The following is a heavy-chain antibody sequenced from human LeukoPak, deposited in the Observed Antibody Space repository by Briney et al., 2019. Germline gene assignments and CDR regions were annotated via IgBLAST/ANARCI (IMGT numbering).Heavy chain of an antibody. J-gene: IGHJ6*03. V-gene: IGHV3-7*01. Sequence: GGSLSLSCAASGFTFSSYWMSWVRQAPGKGLEWVANIKQDGSEKDHVDSGKGRFTISRDNAKNSLFLQITSLRAEDTAVYFCARGSSSWYTPHYYMDVWGKGTTVIVSS. D-gene: IGHD6-13*01. CDR3: ARGSSSWYTPHYYMDV. CDR2: IKQDGSEK. CDR1: GFTFSSYW.